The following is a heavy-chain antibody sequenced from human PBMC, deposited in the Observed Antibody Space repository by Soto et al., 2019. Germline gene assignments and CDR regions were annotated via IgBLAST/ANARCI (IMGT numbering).Heavy chain of an antibody. CDR2: IKSKSDGGTT. CDR3: TTDLWRIAVVVGSTGYFNP. D-gene: IGHD2-21*01. V-gene: IGHV3-15*01. Sequence: LXLSCAASGFTFSDAWVSWVRQAPGKGLDCVGRIKSKSDGGTTEYAAPVRGRFTISRDDSKNTLYLQMNSLKTEDTAVYYCTTDLWRIAVVVGSTGYFNPWGQGTPVTVSS. CDR1: GFTFSDAW. J-gene: IGHJ5*02.